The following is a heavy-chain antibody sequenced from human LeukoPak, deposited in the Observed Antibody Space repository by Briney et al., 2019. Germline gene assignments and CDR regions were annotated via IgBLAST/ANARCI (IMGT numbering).Heavy chain of an antibody. CDR3: ARGSGSYAKTDY. CDR2: IHPGDSNT. CDR1: GYTFSSYW. V-gene: IGHV5-51*01. J-gene: IGHJ4*02. D-gene: IGHD3-10*01. Sequence: GESLKISCKGSGYTFSSYWIGWVRQTPGKGLEWMGIIHPGDSNTRYSPSFKGQVTMSADRSTSAAYLQWSSLKASDSAIYFCARGSGSYAKTDYWGQGTLVTVSS.